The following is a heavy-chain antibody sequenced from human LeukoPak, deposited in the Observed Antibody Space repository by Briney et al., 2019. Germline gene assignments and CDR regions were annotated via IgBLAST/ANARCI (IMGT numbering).Heavy chain of an antibody. V-gene: IGHV4-30-4*01. CDR2: IYYSGST. CDR1: GGSISSYY. Sequence: PSETLSLTCTVSGGSISSYYWSWIRQPPGKGLEWIGYIYYSGSTYYNPSLKSRVTISVDTSKNQFSLKLSSVTAADTAVYYCARGEFIEMATIPLGYWGQGTLVTVSS. CDR3: ARGEFIEMATIPLGY. J-gene: IGHJ4*02. D-gene: IGHD5-24*01.